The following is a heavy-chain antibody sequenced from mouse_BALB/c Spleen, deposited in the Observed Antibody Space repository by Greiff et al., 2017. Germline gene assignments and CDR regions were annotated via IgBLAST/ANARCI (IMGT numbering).Heavy chain of an antibody. CDR1: GYTFTSYW. D-gene: IGHD2-1*01. J-gene: IGHJ3*01. CDR2: IYPSDSYT. CDR3: TREDYGTPAY. V-gene: IGHV1-69*02. Sequence: VQLQQPGAELVRPGASVKLSCKASGYTFTSYWINWVKQRPGQGLEWIGNIYPSDSYTNYNQKFKDKATLTVDKSSSTAYMQLSSPTSEDSAVYYCTREDYGTPAYWGQGTLDTVSA.